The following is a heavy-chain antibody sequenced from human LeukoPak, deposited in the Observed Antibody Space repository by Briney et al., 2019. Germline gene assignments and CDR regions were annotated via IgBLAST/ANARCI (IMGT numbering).Heavy chain of an antibody. J-gene: IGHJ4*02. V-gene: IGHV4-34*01. CDR3: ARAWVVGATPLDY. CDR1: GGSFSGYY. CDR2: INHSRST. D-gene: IGHD1-26*01. Sequence: SETLSLTCAVYGGSFSGYYWSWIRQPPGKGLEWIGEINHSRSTNYNPSLKSRVTISVDTSKNQFSLKLSSVTAADTAVYYCARAWVVGATPLDYWGQGTLVTVSS.